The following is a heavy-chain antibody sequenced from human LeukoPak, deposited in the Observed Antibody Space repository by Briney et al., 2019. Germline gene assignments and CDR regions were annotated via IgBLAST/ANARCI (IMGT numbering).Heavy chain of an antibody. CDR3: ARVFARSGEISGSYFYY. CDR1: GGTFISYA. Sequence: GSSVKVSCKASGGTFISYAINWVRQAPGQGPEWMGGIIPIFGRANYAQKFQGRVTMTTDESTSTAYMELSSLRSEDTAVYYCARVFARSGEISGSYFYYWGQGTLVTVSS. D-gene: IGHD1-26*01. V-gene: IGHV1-69*05. CDR2: IIPIFGRA. J-gene: IGHJ4*02.